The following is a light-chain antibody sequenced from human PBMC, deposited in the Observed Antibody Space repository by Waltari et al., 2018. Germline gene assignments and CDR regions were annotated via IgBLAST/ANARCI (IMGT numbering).Light chain of an antibody. CDR3: QQYYNYPPIT. CDR2: AAS. J-gene: IGKJ5*01. Sequence: AIRITQYPSSLSASTGDRDTITCRAVQGISSYLAWYQQKPGKVPKLLIYAASTLQSAVPSRFSGSGSGTDFILTISCLQSEDFATYYCQQYYNYPPITFGQGTRLEIK. V-gene: IGKV1-8*01. CDR1: QGISSY.